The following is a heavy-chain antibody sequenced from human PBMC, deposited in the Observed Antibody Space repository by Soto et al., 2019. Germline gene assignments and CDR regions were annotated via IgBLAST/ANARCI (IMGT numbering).Heavy chain of an antibody. J-gene: IGHJ6*02. CDR1: GGTFSSYA. Sequence: QVQLVQSGAEVKKPGSSVKVSCKASGGTFSSYAISWVRQAPGQGLEWMGGIIPIFGTANYAQKFQGRVTITAADSTSTASMELSSLRSEATAVYYCAGPPELTRIYYYSGMDVWGQGTTVTVSS. D-gene: IGHD1-7*01. CDR2: IIPIFGTA. V-gene: IGHV1-69*12. CDR3: AGPPELTRIYYYSGMDV.